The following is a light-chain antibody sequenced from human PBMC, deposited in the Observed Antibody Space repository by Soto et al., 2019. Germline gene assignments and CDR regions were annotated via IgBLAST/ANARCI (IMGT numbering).Light chain of an antibody. CDR3: QHYNFWPHT. J-gene: IGKJ5*01. Sequence: IVMTLSAATLSLSPGERATLSCRASQSVSSDLAWYQQKPGQAPRLLIYGTSTRATGIPARFSGSGSGTEFTLTISSLQSEDVSVYFCQHYNFWPHTFGQGTRLAIK. CDR1: QSVSSD. V-gene: IGKV3-15*01. CDR2: GTS.